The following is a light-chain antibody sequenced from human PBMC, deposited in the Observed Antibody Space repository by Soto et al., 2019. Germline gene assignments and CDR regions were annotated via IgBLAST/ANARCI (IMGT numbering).Light chain of an antibody. V-gene: IGLV1-44*01. CDR2: SNN. Sequence: QSVLTQPPSASGTPGQRVTISCSGSRSNIGSNTVSWYQQFPGTAPKLLIYSNNQRPSGVPDRFSGSKSGTSASPAISGLQSEDEADYYCASWDDSLNGWVFGGGTQLTVL. CDR1: RSNIGSNT. J-gene: IGLJ3*02. CDR3: ASWDDSLNGWV.